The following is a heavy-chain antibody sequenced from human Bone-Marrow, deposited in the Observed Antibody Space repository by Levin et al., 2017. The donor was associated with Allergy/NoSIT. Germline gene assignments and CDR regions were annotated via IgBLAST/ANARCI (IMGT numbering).Heavy chain of an antibody. Sequence: GASVKVSCAASGFTFSGSAMHWVRQASGKGLEWVGRIRSKVNSYATAYAESVKGRFTISRDDSKNTAYLQVNSLKTEDTAVYYCTRSRGDSSSSYFDYWGRGTLVTVSS. V-gene: IGHV3-73*01. J-gene: IGHJ4*02. D-gene: IGHD2-2*01. CDR2: IRSKVNSYAT. CDR1: GFTFSGSA. CDR3: TRSRGDSSSSYFDY.